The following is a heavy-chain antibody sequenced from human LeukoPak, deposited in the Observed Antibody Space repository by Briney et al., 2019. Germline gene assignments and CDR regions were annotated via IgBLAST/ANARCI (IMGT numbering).Heavy chain of an antibody. V-gene: IGHV1-69*05. Sequence: ASVKVSCKASGGTFSSYAISWVRQAPGQGLEWMGGIIPIFGTANYAQKFQGRVTITTDESTSTAYMELSSLRSEDTAVYYCAKAAEYYYDSSGSYYFDYWGQGTLVTVSS. J-gene: IGHJ4*02. CDR3: AKAAEYYYDSSGSYYFDY. CDR1: GGTFSSYA. CDR2: IIPIFGTA. D-gene: IGHD3-22*01.